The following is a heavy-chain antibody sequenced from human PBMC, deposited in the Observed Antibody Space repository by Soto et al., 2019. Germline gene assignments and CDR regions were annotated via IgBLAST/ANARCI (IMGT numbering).Heavy chain of an antibody. Sequence: QVQLQESGPGLVKPSETLSLTCTVSGGSVSSGSYYWSWIRQPPGKGLEWIGYIYYSGSTNYNPSLKRRVAISVDTSKNQVSLKLSSVTAADTAVYYCAGGGIYYGRGLDYWGQGTLVTVSS. CDR2: IYYSGST. CDR3: AGGGIYYGRGLDY. J-gene: IGHJ4*02. D-gene: IGHD1-26*01. V-gene: IGHV4-61*01. CDR1: GGSVSSGSYY.